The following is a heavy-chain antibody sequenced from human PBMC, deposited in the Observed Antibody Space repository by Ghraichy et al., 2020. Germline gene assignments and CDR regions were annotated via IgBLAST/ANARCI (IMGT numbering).Heavy chain of an antibody. D-gene: IGHD5-18*01. Sequence: GGSLRLSCAASGFTFSDYYMSWVRQAPGKGLEWVSVIYTSGNTYYADSVKGRFTISRDNSKNTLYLQMNSLRAEDTAVYYCTTVGYSYGYALDHWGQGTLVTVSS. CDR2: IYTSGNT. CDR1: GFTFSDYY. CDR3: TTVGYSYGYALDH. V-gene: IGHV3-53*01. J-gene: IGHJ4*02.